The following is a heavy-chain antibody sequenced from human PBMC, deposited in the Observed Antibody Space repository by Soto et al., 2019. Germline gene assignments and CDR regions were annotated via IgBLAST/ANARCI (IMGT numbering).Heavy chain of an antibody. V-gene: IGHV3-13*01. J-gene: IGHJ4*02. CDR3: ARRYCTDGHCLGIGFDY. D-gene: IGHD2-8*01. CDR2: FGRVGDI. CDR1: GFIFSRFD. Sequence: EVQLVQSGGGLVQPGGSLRLSCAASGFIFSRFDMHWVRQVTGKGLEWVSGFGRVGDIYYSGSVRGRFTISRDNAKNSLYLQMDTLRAGDTAIYYCARRYCTDGHCLGIGFDYWGQGVLVTVSS.